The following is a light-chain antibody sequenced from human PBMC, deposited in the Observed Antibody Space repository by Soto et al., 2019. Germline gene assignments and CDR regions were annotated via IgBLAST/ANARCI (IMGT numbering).Light chain of an antibody. J-gene: IGKJ2*01. CDR2: GAS. CDR3: QQYDNWPLYT. CDR1: QSVSSN. Sequence: EIVMTQSPATLSVSPGERATLSCRARQSVSSNLAWYQQKPCQAPRLLIHGASTRATGIPARFSGSGSGTEFTLTISSLQSEDFAVYYCQQYDNWPLYTFGQGTKLAIK. V-gene: IGKV3D-15*01.